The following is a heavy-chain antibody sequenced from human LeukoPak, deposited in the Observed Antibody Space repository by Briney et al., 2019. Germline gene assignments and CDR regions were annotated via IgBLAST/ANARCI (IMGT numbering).Heavy chain of an antibody. Sequence: ASVKVSCKASGYTFINNWMHWVRQAPGQGLEWMGWINTNTGNPTYAQGFTGRFVFSLDTSVSTAYLQISSLKAEDTAVYYCARDHSSGWSDNAYLDYWGQGTLVTVSS. CDR2: INTNTGNP. CDR3: ARDHSSGWSDNAYLDY. CDR1: GYTFINNW. J-gene: IGHJ4*02. D-gene: IGHD6-19*01. V-gene: IGHV7-4-1*02.